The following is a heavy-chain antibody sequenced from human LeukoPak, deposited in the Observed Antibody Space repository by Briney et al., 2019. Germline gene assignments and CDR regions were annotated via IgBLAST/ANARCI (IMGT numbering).Heavy chain of an antibody. J-gene: IGHJ4*02. CDR3: ARVYLERLTAGYFDH. Sequence: GGSLRLSCEGSGFTFSNYWMGWVRQAPGKGLQWVANIKTDGSEKYYVDSVKGRFTISRDNSKSTLYLRMNSLRDDDSAAYFCARVYLERLTAGYFDHWGQGTQVTVSP. D-gene: IGHD3-3*01. CDR1: GFTFSNYW. V-gene: IGHV3-7*04. CDR2: IKTDGSEK.